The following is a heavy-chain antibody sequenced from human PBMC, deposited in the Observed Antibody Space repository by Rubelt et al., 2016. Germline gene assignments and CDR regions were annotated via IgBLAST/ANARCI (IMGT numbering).Heavy chain of an antibody. D-gene: IGHD5-12*01. CDR2: ISAYNGNT. J-gene: IGHJ4*02. CDR1: GYTFTSYG. Sequence: GASVKVSCKASGYTFTSYGISWVRQAPGQGLEWMGWISAYNGNTNYAQKLQGRVTMTTDTSTSTAYMELRSLRSDDTAVYYCARDLHPSGYGQRGWDYWGQGTLVTVSS. CDR3: ARDLHPSGYGQRGWDY. V-gene: IGHV1-18*01.